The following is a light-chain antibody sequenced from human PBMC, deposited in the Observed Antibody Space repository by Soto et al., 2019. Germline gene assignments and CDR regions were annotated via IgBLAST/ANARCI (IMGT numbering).Light chain of an antibody. CDR1: QSVTSNS. J-gene: IGKJ1*01. CDR2: GGF. CDR3: QQYGSSPPT. V-gene: IGKV3-20*01. Sequence: EIVLTQSPGTLSLSPGERATLSCRASQSVTSNSLAWYQQKPGQAPRLVMYGGFSRPTGIPDRFSGSGSGTDFTLTITRLEPEDFAVYYCQQYGSSPPTFGQGTKVEIK.